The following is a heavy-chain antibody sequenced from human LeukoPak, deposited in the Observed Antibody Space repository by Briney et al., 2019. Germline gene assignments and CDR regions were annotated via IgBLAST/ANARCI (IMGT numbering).Heavy chain of an antibody. V-gene: IGHV4-39*01. CDR3: AAEESITIFGVVIIRD. Sequence: NTSETLSLTCTVSGGSISSSSYYWGWIRQPPGKGLEWIGSIYYSGSTYYNPSLKSRVTISVDTPKNQFSLKLSSVAAADTAVYYCAAEESITIFGVVIIRDWGQGTLVTVSS. CDR2: IYYSGST. CDR1: GGSISSSSYY. J-gene: IGHJ4*02. D-gene: IGHD3-3*01.